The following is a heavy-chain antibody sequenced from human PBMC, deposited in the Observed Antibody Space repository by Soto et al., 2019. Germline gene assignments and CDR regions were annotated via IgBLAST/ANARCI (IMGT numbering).Heavy chain of an antibody. V-gene: IGHV1-2*02. CDR2: INPNSGGT. D-gene: IGHD3-16*02. CDR1: GYTFTGYY. Sequence: ASVKVSCNASGYTFTGYYMHWVRQPPGQGLEWMGWINPNSGGTNYAQKFQGRVTMTRDTSISTAYMELSRLRSDDTAVYYCARDPYDYVWGSYRYGYWFDPWGQGTLVTVSS. J-gene: IGHJ5*02. CDR3: ARDPYDYVWGSYRYGYWFDP.